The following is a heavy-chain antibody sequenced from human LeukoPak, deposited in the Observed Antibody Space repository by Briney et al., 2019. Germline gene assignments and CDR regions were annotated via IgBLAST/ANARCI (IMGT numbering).Heavy chain of an antibody. J-gene: IGHJ4*02. Sequence: SVKVSCKASGGTFNSYAISWVRQAPGQGLEWMGGIIPIFDTGNYAQKFQGRVTITADESTSTAYMELSSLRSEDTAVYYCARGPYGSGWPFDYWGKGTLVTVSS. CDR1: GGTFNSYA. V-gene: IGHV1-69*01. CDR2: IIPIFDTG. CDR3: ARGPYGSGWPFDY. D-gene: IGHD6-19*01.